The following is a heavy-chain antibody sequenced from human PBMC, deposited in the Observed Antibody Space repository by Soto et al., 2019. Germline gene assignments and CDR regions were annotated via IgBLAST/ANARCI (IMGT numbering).Heavy chain of an antibody. Sequence: ASVEVSCKASGGTFSSYAISWVRQAPGQGLEWMGGIIPIFGTANYAQKFQGRVTITADESTSTAYMELSSLRSEDTAVYYCAMSGYSSGWYNWFDPWGQGTLVTVSS. CDR2: IIPIFGTA. J-gene: IGHJ5*02. D-gene: IGHD6-19*01. CDR1: GGTFSSYA. CDR3: AMSGYSSGWYNWFDP. V-gene: IGHV1-69*13.